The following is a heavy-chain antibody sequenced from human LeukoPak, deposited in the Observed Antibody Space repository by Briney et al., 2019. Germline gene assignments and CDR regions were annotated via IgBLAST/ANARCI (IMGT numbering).Heavy chain of an antibody. CDR2: IYYSGST. D-gene: IGHD2-8*01. Sequence: PSETLSLTCTVSGGSISSSSYYWGWIRQPPGKGLEWIGSIYYSGSTYYNPSLKSRVTISVDTSKNQFSLKLSSVTAADTAVYYCARVSPAYMVYASDGEDYWGQGTLVTVSS. CDR1: GGSISSSSYY. CDR3: ARVSPAYMVYASDGEDY. V-gene: IGHV4-39*07. J-gene: IGHJ4*02.